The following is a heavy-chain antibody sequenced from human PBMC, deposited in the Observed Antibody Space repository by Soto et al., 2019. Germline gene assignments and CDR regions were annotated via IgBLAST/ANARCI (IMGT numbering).Heavy chain of an antibody. V-gene: IGHV6-1*01. J-gene: IGHJ5*02. CDR1: GDSVSSNSAA. Sequence: QTLSLTCAISGDSVSSNSAAWNWIRQSPSRGLEWLGRTYYRSKWYNDYAVSVKSRITINPDTSKNQFSLKLSSVTAADTAVYYCARDLSGSGSYWFDPWGQGALVTVSS. CDR2: TYYRSKWYN. D-gene: IGHD3-10*01. CDR3: ARDLSGSGSYWFDP.